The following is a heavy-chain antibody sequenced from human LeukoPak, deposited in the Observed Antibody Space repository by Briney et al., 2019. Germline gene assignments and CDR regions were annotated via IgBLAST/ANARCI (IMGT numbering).Heavy chain of an antibody. Sequence: PSETLSLTCAVYGGSLSGYYWSWIRQPPGKGLEWIGEINHSGSTNYNPSLKSRVTISVDTSKNQFSLKLSSVTAADTAVYYCARGRDLWFGELVPLSLWGQGTLVTVSS. D-gene: IGHD3-10*01. CDR3: ARGRDLWFGELVPLSL. CDR2: INHSGST. CDR1: GGSLSGYY. J-gene: IGHJ4*02. V-gene: IGHV4-34*01.